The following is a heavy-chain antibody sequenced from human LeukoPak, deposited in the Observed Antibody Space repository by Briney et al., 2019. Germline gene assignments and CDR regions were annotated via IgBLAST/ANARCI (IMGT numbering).Heavy chain of an antibody. Sequence: GGSLRLSRAASGFTFSSSAMSWVRQAPGKGLEWVSAISGSGGSTYYADSVKGRFTISRDNSKNTLYLQMNSLRAEDTAVYYCAKEGLDFAGVSANGFGYWGQGTLVTVSS. V-gene: IGHV3-23*01. CDR1: GFTFSSSA. CDR2: ISGSGGST. CDR3: AKEGLDFAGVSANGFGY. D-gene: IGHD3-16*01. J-gene: IGHJ4*02.